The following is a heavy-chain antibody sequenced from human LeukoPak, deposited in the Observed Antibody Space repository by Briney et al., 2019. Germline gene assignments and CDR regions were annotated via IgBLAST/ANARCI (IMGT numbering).Heavy chain of an antibody. V-gene: IGHV4-34*01. CDR3: ARGVLNY. D-gene: IGHD2-15*01. CDR1: GGSFSGYY. Sequence: SETLSLTCAVYGGSFSGYYWSWIRQPPGKGLEWSGEINHSGSTNYNPSLKSRVTISVDTSKNQFSLRLSSVTAADTAVYYCARGVLNYWGQGTLVTVSS. J-gene: IGHJ4*02. CDR2: INHSGST.